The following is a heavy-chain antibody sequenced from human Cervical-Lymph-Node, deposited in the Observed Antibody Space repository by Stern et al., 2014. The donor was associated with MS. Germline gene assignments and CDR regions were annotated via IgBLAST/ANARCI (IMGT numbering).Heavy chain of an antibody. CDR2: IIPIFGTA. Sequence: QVQLVQSGAEVKKPGSSGKVSCKASGGTFSSYAISWVRQAPGQGLEWMGGIIPIFGTANYAQKFQGRVTITADESTSTAYMELSSLRSEDTAVYYCARKSPQQLVQSYYYYGMDVWGQGTTVTVSS. V-gene: IGHV1-69*01. D-gene: IGHD6-13*01. CDR3: ARKSPQQLVQSYYYYGMDV. CDR1: GGTFSSYA. J-gene: IGHJ6*02.